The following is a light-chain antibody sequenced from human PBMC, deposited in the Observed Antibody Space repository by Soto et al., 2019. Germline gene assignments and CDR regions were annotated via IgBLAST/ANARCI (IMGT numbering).Light chain of an antibody. CDR3: QQFGSSPGFT. CDR1: QSINSRY. J-gene: IGKJ3*01. CDR2: GAS. V-gene: IGKV3-20*01. Sequence: EIVLTQSPGTLSLSPGERATLSCRASQSINSRYLAWYQQKPGQAPRLLIYGASRRATGIPDRFSGSGSGTDFTLTISRREPEYFAVYYCQQFGSSPGFTFGPGTKVDIK.